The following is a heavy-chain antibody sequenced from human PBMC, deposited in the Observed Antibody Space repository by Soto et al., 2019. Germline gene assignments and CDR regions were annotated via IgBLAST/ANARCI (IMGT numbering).Heavy chain of an antibody. J-gene: IGHJ4*02. V-gene: IGHV4-38-2*02. Sequence: SETLSLTCGVSGYSISSGYYWAWIRQPPGKGLEWIGSMYHGVTSYYNPSLKSRVSISIDTSKNQFSLKLMSVTAADTAVYYCARDGGSYSGIDFWGQGTLVTVSS. D-gene: IGHD1-26*01. CDR2: MYHGVTS. CDR1: GYSISSGYY. CDR3: ARDGGSYSGIDF.